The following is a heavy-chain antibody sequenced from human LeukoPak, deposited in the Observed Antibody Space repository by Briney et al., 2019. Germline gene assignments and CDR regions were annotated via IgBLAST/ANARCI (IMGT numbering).Heavy chain of an antibody. D-gene: IGHD2-2*01. V-gene: IGHV3-30-3*01. CDR1: GFTFSSYA. Sequence: GGSLRLSCAASGFTFSSYAMHWIRQAPGKGLEWVAVISYDGSNKYYADSVKGRFTISRDNSKNTLYLQMNSLRAEDTAVYYCARDADPYCSSTSCSPLFDYWGQGTPVTVSS. CDR2: ISYDGSNK. CDR3: ARDADPYCSSTSCSPLFDY. J-gene: IGHJ4*02.